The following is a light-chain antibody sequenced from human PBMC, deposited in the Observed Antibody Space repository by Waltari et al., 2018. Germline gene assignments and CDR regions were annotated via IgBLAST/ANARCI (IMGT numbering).Light chain of an antibody. Sequence: DIQMTHSPSSLSAFVADRVTITSRTSQIISSYLNWYQQKPGKAPKLLIYAASNLQSGVPSRFSGSGSGTDFTLTISSLQPEDFATYYCQYSYTIPYTFGQGTKLEI. J-gene: IGKJ2*01. CDR1: QIISSY. V-gene: IGKV1-39*01. CDR2: AAS. CDR3: QYSYTIPYT.